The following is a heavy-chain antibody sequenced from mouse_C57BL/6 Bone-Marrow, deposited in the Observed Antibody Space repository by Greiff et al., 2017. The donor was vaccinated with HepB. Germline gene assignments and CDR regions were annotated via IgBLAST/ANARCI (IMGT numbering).Heavy chain of an antibody. J-gene: IGHJ2*01. V-gene: IGHV1-61*01. CDR3: ARTGITTVVGSY. CDR1: GYTFTSYW. D-gene: IGHD1-1*01. CDR2: IYPSDSET. Sequence: QVQLQQPGAELVRPGSSVKLSCKASGYTFTSYWMDWVKQRPGQGLEWIGNIYPSDSETHYNQKFKDKATLTVDKSSSTAYMQLSSRTSEESAVYCCARTGITTVVGSYWGQGTTLTVAS.